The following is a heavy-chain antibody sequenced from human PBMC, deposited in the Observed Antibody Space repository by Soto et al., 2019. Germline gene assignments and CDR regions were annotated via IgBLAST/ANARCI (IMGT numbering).Heavy chain of an antibody. Sequence: QVQLVQSGAEVKKPGSSVTVSCKASGGTFSSYTISWVRQAPGQGLEWMGGIIPIFGTANYAQKFQGRVTITGDESTNTAYMELSSLRSEDTAVYYCARGNHRWLQLWYFDLWGRGTLVTVSS. J-gene: IGHJ2*01. V-gene: IGHV1-69*12. CDR1: GGTFSSYT. CDR2: IIPIFGTA. CDR3: ARGNHRWLQLWYFDL. D-gene: IGHD5-12*01.